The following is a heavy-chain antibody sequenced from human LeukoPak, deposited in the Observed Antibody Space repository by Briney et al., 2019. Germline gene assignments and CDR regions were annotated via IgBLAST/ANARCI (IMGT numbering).Heavy chain of an antibody. CDR3: ARDSVNNWFDP. Sequence: AGRSLRLSCAASGFTFSSYWMSWVRQAPGKGLEWVANIKQDGSEKYYVDSVKGRFTISRDNAKNSLYLQMNSLRAEDTAVYYCARDSVNNWFDPWGQGTLVTVSS. CDR2: IKQDGSEK. J-gene: IGHJ5*02. V-gene: IGHV3-7*04. CDR1: GFTFSSYW. D-gene: IGHD6-19*01.